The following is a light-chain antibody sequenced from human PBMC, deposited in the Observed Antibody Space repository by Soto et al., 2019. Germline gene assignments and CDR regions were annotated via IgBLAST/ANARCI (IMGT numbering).Light chain of an antibody. V-gene: IGKV3-20*01. J-gene: IGKJ5*01. CDR1: QSVSGSY. Sequence: EIVLTHSPCTLSLSPGSRCTLSCRASQSVSGSYLAWYQQKTGQAPRLLIYAASSRATGIPDRFSGSGSGTDFTLTISSMKTEDFETYYCQQANSFTITFGQGTRLEIK. CDR3: QQANSFTIT. CDR2: AAS.